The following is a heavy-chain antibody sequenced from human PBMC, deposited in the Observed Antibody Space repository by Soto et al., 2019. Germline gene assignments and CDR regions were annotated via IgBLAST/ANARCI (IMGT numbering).Heavy chain of an antibody. CDR3: ARSEYTDLNFYAMDV. Sequence: QVQLVQSGAEVKKPGSSVKVSCKASGGTFTNYAISWVRQAPGQGLEWLGGIIPIFGTPQYAQRFQGRVTITADKSTDTVYLELRSDDASVYYCARSEYTDLNFYAMDVWGQGTTVTVSS. V-gene: IGHV1-69*06. J-gene: IGHJ6*02. CDR2: IIPIFGTP. D-gene: IGHD2-21*02. CDR1: GGTFTNYA.